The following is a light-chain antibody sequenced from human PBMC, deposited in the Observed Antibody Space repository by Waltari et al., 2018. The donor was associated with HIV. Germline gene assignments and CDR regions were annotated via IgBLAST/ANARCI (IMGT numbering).Light chain of an antibody. CDR2: QDT. V-gene: IGLV3-1*01. Sequence: YHQKPGQSPVLVIYQDTKRPSGVPERFSGANSGITATLTISGTQSMDEADYYCQTWDSSSVVFGGGTKLTVL. J-gene: IGLJ3*02. CDR3: QTWDSSSVV.